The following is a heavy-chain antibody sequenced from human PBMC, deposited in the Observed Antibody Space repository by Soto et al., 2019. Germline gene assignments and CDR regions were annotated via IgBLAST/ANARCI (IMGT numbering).Heavy chain of an antibody. D-gene: IGHD6-19*01. CDR2: ISYDGSNK. CDR1: GFTFSSYG. J-gene: IGHJ4*02. CDR3: EKSMLAGTPETDY. V-gene: IGHV3-30*18. Sequence: GGSLRLSCAASGFTFSSYGMHWVRQAPGKGLEWVAVISYDGSNKSYADSVKGRFTISRDNSKNTLYLQMNSLRAEDTAVYYCEKSMLAGTPETDYWGQGTLVTVSS.